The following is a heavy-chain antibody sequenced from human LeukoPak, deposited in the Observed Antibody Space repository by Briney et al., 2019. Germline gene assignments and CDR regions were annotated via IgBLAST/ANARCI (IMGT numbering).Heavy chain of an antibody. V-gene: IGHV3-23*01. CDR3: AKATYPRIAAAGTAFDY. D-gene: IGHD6-13*01. J-gene: IGHJ4*02. CDR1: GFPFSSYA. CDR2: ISGSGGST. Sequence: GGSLRLSCAASGFPFSSYAMSWVRQAPGKGLEWVSAISGSGGSTYYADSVKGRFTISRDNSKNTLYLQMNSLRAEDTAVYYCAKATYPRIAAAGTAFDYWGQGTLVTVSS.